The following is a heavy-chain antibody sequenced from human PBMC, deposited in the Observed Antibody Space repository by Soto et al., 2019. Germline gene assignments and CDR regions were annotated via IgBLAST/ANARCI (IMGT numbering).Heavy chain of an antibody. CDR1: GFSVSDNY. D-gene: IGHD2-8*01. CDR2: IYSSGDT. J-gene: IGHJ5*02. Sequence: PGGSLRLSCAASGFSVSDNYMSWVRQAPGKGLEWISVIYSSGDTYYADSVKGRLTISRDNSRNTLYLQINDLRVEDTAIYYCASDPGYGRGVSFDPWGQGIPVTVSS. V-gene: IGHV3-66*01. CDR3: ASDPGYGRGVSFDP.